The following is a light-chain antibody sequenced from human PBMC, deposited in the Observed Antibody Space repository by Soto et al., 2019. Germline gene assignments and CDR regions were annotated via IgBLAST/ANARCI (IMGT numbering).Light chain of an antibody. CDR1: SSDVGGYNY. V-gene: IGLV2-11*01. J-gene: IGLJ1*01. Sequence: QSVLTQPRSVSGSPGQSVTISCTGTSSDVGGYNYVSWYQQHPGKAPKLMIYDVSKRPSGVPDRFSGSKSGNTASLTISRLQAEDEADYYRCSSAGSDTYLFGTGTQVTLL. CDR3: CSSAGSDTYL. CDR2: DVS.